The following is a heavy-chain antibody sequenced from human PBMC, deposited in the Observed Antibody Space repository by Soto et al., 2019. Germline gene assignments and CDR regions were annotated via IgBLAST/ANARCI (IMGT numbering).Heavy chain of an antibody. V-gene: IGHV6-1*01. CDR2: TYYRSKWYN. J-gene: IGHJ3*02. CDR1: GDSVSSNSVA. CDR3: VIHSPEDCFDI. D-gene: IGHD2-21*01. Sequence: SQTLSLTCAISGDSVSSNSVAWHWIRQSPSRGLEWLGRTYYRSKWYNDYAESVKSRIDINPDTSKNQFSLQLNSVTPEDTAVYYCVIHSPEDCFDIRGQGTMVTGSS.